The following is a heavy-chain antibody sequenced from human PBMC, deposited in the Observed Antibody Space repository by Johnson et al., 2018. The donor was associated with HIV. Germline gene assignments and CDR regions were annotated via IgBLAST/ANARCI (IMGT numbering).Heavy chain of an antibody. CDR1: GFTFSSYA. Sequence: VRLVESGGELVQPGGSLRLSCAASGFTFSSYAMHWVRQATGKGLEWVSAIGTAGDTSYPGSVKGRFTISRENAKNSLYLQMNSLRAGDTAVYYCARGSSYYYDSSGSDAFDIWGQGTMVTVS. CDR3: ARGSSYYYDSSGSDAFDI. J-gene: IGHJ3*02. D-gene: IGHD3-22*01. CDR2: IGTAGDT. V-gene: IGHV3-13*01.